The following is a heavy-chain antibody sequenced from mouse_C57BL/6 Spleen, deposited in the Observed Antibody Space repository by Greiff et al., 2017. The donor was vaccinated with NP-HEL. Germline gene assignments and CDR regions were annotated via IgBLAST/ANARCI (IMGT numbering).Heavy chain of an antibody. V-gene: IGHV1-42*01. Sequence: VQLQQSGPELVKPGASVKISCKASGYSFTGYYMNWVKQSPEKSLEWIGEINPSTGGTTYNQKFKAKATLTVDKSSSTAYMQLKSLTSEDSAVYYCAGWLLDYWGQGTTLTVSS. J-gene: IGHJ2*01. CDR3: AGWLLDY. CDR1: GYSFTGYY. CDR2: INPSTGGT. D-gene: IGHD2-3*01.